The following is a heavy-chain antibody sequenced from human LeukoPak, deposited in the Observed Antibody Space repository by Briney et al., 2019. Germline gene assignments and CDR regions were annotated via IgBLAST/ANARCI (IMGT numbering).Heavy chain of an antibody. Sequence: PSETLSLTCTVSGGSISSYYWSWIRQPPGKGLEWIGHIYYSGSTNYNPSLKSRVTISVDTSKNQFSLKLSSVTAADTAVYYCARRRGYTLDYWGQGTLVTVSS. CDR3: ARRRGYTLDY. CDR1: GGSISSYY. CDR2: IYYSGST. V-gene: IGHV4-59*08. D-gene: IGHD5-12*01. J-gene: IGHJ4*02.